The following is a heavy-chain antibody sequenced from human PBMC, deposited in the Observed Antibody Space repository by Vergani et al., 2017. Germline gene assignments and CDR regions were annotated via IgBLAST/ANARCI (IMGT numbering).Heavy chain of an antibody. D-gene: IGHD3-10*01. CDR1: GASVNSYY. CDR2: VSFRGDT. J-gene: IGHJ4*02. CDR3: ARSRIYYGAGSPDY. V-gene: IGHV4-59*02. Sequence: QVKLQESGPGLVKPSETLSLTCTVSGASVNSYYWSWIRQPPGKGLEWMGYVSFRGDTLYDPSVKGRMTISLNTATNQFSLYLTFVTATATDVYYCARSRIYYGAGSPDYWGQGTLVTVSS.